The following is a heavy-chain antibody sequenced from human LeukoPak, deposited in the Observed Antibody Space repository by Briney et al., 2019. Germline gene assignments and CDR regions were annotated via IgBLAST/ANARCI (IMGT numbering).Heavy chain of an antibody. CDR2: ISGYDGNT. Sequence: ASVKVSCKASGYTFTSYGISWVRQAPGQGLEWMAWISGYDGNTNYAQKLQGRVTLTTDTSTSTAYMHLRSLRSDDTAMYYCARQLRWNQYYFDYWGQGTLVTVSS. J-gene: IGHJ4*02. CDR1: GYTFTSYG. V-gene: IGHV1-18*01. D-gene: IGHD4-23*01. CDR3: ARQLRWNQYYFDY.